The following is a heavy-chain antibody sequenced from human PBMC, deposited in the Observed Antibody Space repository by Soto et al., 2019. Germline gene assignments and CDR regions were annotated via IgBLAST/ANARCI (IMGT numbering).Heavy chain of an antibody. CDR2: IYWDDEK. Sequence: QITLKESGPTLVKPTQTLTLTCTFSGFSLSTSGVGVGWIRQPPGKALEWLALIYWDDEKRYSPSLKSSLTITKDTSKNQVVLTMTKMDSVDTATYYCAHGYSSSWYGEYFDYWGQGTLVTVSS. CDR3: AHGYSSSWYGEYFDY. J-gene: IGHJ4*02. D-gene: IGHD6-13*01. CDR1: GFSLSTSGVG. V-gene: IGHV2-5*02.